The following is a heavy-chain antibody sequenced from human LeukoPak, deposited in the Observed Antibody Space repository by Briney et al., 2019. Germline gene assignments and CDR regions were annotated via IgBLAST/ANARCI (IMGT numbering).Heavy chain of an antibody. V-gene: IGHV3-23*01. Sequence: GGSLRLSCAASGFTFSSYAMSWVRQAPGKGLEWVSAISGSGGSTYYADSVKGRFTISRDNSKNTLYLQMNSLRAEDKAVYYCARDLGYYYDSSLAYWGQGTLVTVSS. J-gene: IGHJ4*02. CDR1: GFTFSSYA. CDR3: ARDLGYYYDSSLAY. D-gene: IGHD3-22*01. CDR2: ISGSGGST.